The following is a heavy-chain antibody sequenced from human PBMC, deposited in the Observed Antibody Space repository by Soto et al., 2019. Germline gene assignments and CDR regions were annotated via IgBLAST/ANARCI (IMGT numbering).Heavy chain of an antibody. CDR2: IFYTGST. Sequence: QVQLQESGPGLVKPSQTLSLTCTVSGGSINDYYWVWIRQPPGKGLEWIGSIFYTGSTDYNPSLKSRVTLSRATSKNQFSLNLSSVTAADTAVYYCARVNRGAFDHWGQGALVTVSS. J-gene: IGHJ4*02. V-gene: IGHV4-59*01. CDR1: GGSINDYY. CDR3: ARVNRGAFDH.